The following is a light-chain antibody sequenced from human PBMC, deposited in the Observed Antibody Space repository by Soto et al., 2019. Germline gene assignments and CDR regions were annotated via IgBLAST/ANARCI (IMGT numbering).Light chain of an antibody. J-gene: IGKJ2*01. CDR3: QQSYRSPYT. CDR1: QSINIY. Sequence: IQLTQSPSSLSASVGDGVTVTCRASQSINIYLNWYQQKPGKAPTLLIYGASTLQSGVPSRFSGGGSRTDFTLTISSLQTEDFATYYCQQSYRSPYTFGQGTKLEI. V-gene: IGKV1-39*01. CDR2: GAS.